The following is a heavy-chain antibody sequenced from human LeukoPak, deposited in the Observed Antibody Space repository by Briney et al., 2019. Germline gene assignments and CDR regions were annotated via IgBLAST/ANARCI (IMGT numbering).Heavy chain of an antibody. V-gene: IGHV6-1*01. CDR1: GDSVSSNSVT. CDR2: TYYRSTCYN. CDR3: ARRLTQYDCFDP. D-gene: IGHD2-2*01. Sequence: SQTLSLTCAISGDSVSSNSVTWNWIRQSPSRGLEWLGRTYYRSTCYNDYAVSVRGRITVNPDTSQNQFSLHLNSVTPEDTAVYYCARRLTQYDCFDPWGQGILVTVSS. J-gene: IGHJ5*02.